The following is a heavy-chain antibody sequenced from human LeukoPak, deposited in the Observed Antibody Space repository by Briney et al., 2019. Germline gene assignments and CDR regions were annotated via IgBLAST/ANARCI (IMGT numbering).Heavy chain of an antibody. Sequence: EASVKVSCKASGYTFTGYYMHWVRQAPGQGLEGMGWINPNSGGTNYAQKFQGRVTMTRDTSISTAYMELSRLRSDDTAVYYCARVTAVAGLAFDIWGQGTMVSVSS. CDR3: ARVTAVAGLAFDI. CDR1: GYTFTGYY. J-gene: IGHJ3*02. D-gene: IGHD6-19*01. V-gene: IGHV1-2*02. CDR2: INPNSGGT.